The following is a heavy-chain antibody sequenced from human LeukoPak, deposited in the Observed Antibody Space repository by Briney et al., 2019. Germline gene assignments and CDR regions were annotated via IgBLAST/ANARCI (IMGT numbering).Heavy chain of an antibody. Sequence: KASETLSLTCTVSGGSISSGGYYWGCIRQPPGKGLEWIGSIYYSGSTYYNPSLKSRVTISVDTSKNQFSLKLSSVTAADTAVYYCARDRPLAAGTQTYYFDYWGQGTLVTVSS. V-gene: IGHV4-39*07. CDR3: ARDRPLAAGTQTYYFDY. CDR1: GGSISSGGYY. D-gene: IGHD6-25*01. CDR2: IYYSGST. J-gene: IGHJ4*02.